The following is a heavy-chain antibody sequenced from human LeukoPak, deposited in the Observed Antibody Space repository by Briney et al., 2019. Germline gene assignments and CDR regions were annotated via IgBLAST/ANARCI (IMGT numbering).Heavy chain of an antibody. Sequence: SETLSLTCTVSGGSINDASWNWIRKPPGQGLEWIGYIYHSGGTNYNPSLKSRVTISLDTPKNQFPLNLSSVTAADTAVYYCARVGTYYRSLDSWGQGTLVTVP. CDR1: GGSINDAS. D-gene: IGHD3-10*01. V-gene: IGHV4-59*01. J-gene: IGHJ4*02. CDR2: IYHSGGT. CDR3: ARVGTYYRSLDS.